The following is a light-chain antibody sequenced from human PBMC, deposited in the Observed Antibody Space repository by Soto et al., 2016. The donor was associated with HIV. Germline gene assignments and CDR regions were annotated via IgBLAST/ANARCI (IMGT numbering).Light chain of an antibody. CDR3: QQYYSISWT. CDR1: QGISNS. Sequence: IQMTQSPSSLSASAGDRVTITCRASQGISNSLAWYQQKPGKAPKLLLYAASRLESGVPSRFSGSGSGTDYTLTISSLQPEDFATYYCQQYYSISWTFGQGTKVEIK. J-gene: IGKJ1*01. CDR2: AAS. V-gene: IGKV1-NL1*01.